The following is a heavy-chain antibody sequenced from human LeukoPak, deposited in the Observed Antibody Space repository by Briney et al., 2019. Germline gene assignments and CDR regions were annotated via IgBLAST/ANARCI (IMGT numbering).Heavy chain of an antibody. CDR2: IIPIFGTA. Sequence: SVNVSCKASGGTFSSYAISWVRQAPGQGLEWMGGIIPIFGTANYAQKFQGRVTITADESTSTAYMELSSLRSEDTAVYYCARELAVAGPNWFDPWGQGTLVTVSS. CDR1: GGTFSSYA. D-gene: IGHD6-19*01. CDR3: ARELAVAGPNWFDP. J-gene: IGHJ5*02. V-gene: IGHV1-69*13.